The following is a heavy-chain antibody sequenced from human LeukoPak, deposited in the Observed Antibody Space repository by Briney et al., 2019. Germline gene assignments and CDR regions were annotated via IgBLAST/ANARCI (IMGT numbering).Heavy chain of an antibody. D-gene: IGHD3-9*01. CDR3: ARDQGLTGYFDY. J-gene: IGHJ4*02. V-gene: IGHV1-69*05. Sequence: AASVKVSCKASGGTFSSYAISWVRQAPGQGLEWMGGIIPIFGTANYAQKFQGRVTMTRDTSTSTVYMELSSLRSEDTAVYYCARDQGLTGYFDYWGQGTLVTVSS. CDR2: IIPIFGTA. CDR1: GGTFSSYA.